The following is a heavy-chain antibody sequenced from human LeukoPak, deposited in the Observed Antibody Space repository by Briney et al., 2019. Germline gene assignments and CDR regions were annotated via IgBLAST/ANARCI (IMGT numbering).Heavy chain of an antibody. V-gene: IGHV3-48*01. Sequence: GSLRLSCAASGFTVSSNYMNWVRQAPGKGLEWVSYISSDSATKYYADSVKGRFTISRDNAKDSLYLQMNSLRAEDTAVYYCARGDSGSKDWGQGTLVTVSS. CDR3: ARGDSGSKD. D-gene: IGHD5-12*01. CDR1: GFTVSSNY. J-gene: IGHJ4*02. CDR2: ISSDSATK.